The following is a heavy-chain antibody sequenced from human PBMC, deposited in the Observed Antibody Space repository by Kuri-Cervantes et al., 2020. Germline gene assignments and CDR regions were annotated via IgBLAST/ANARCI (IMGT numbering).Heavy chain of an antibody. CDR3: SNAAYDNYYYYMDV. CDR2: ISSSGSTI. CDR1: GFTFSDYY. Sequence: GESLKISCAASGFTFSDYYMSWIRQAPGKGLEWVSYISSSGSTIYYADSVKGRFTISRDNAKNSLYLQMNSLRDEDAAIYFCSNAAYDNYYYYMDVWGKGTTVTVSS. J-gene: IGHJ6*03. V-gene: IGHV3-11*01. D-gene: IGHD5-12*01.